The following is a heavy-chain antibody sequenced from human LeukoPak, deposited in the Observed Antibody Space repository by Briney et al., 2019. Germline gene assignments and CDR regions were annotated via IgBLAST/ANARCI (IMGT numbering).Heavy chain of an antibody. Sequence: ASVKVSCKACGYTFTNYAIGWVRQAPGQGLEWVGWISAYNGNRNNAQKLQGRVTMTADTSTSTAYMELSSLRSDDTAVYYCARDRGVVAAPYYFDYWGQGTLVTVSS. CDR3: ARDRGVVAAPYYFDY. CDR1: GYTFTNYA. CDR2: ISAYNGNR. D-gene: IGHD3-10*01. V-gene: IGHV1-18*01. J-gene: IGHJ4*02.